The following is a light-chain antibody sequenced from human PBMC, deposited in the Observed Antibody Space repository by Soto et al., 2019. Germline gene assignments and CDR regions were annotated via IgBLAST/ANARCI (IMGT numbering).Light chain of an antibody. Sequence: EIMMTQSPATLSVSPGERATLSCRASQSVSSNLAWYQQKPGQAPRLLIYGASTRATGIPARFSGSGSGTGFTLTISGLLSEDFAVYYCQQYNNWPPWTFGQGTKVDIK. CDR1: QSVSSN. V-gene: IGKV3-15*01. CDR2: GAS. CDR3: QQYNNWPPWT. J-gene: IGKJ1*01.